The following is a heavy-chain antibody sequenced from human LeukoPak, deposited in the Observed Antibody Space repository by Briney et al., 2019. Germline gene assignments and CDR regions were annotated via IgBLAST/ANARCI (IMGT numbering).Heavy chain of an antibody. CDR2: INPSGGST. Sequence: GASVKVSCKASGYTFTSYYMHWVRQAPGQGLVWMGIINPSGGSTGYAQTFQGRVTMTRDTSTSTVYMELSSLRSEDTAVYYCARERGGHYYDYWGQGTLVTVSS. D-gene: IGHD3-16*01. V-gene: IGHV1-46*01. CDR3: ARERGGHYYDY. J-gene: IGHJ4*02. CDR1: GYTFTSYY.